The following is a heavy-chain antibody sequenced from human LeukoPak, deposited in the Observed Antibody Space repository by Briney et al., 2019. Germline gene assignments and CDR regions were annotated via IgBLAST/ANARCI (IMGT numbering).Heavy chain of an antibody. CDR1: GYTSISYG. Sequence: ASVKVSCKASGYTSISYGISWVRQAPGQGLEWMGWITTSNGNTNYAQKFQGKFTMTSDTSTSTAYMELRSLRSDDTAIYYCGRVINGFIDYWGQGTLVTVSS. CDR2: ITTSNGNT. D-gene: IGHD2-8*01. J-gene: IGHJ4*02. V-gene: IGHV1-18*01. CDR3: GRVINGFIDY.